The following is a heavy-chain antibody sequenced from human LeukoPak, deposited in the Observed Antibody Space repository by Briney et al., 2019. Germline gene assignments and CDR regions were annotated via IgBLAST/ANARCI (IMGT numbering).Heavy chain of an antibody. D-gene: IGHD6-13*01. V-gene: IGHV3-23*01. Sequence: GGSLRLSCGASGFSFSSYAMNWVRQAPGKGLEWVSAIGDSGGSTFYADSVKGRFTISRDNSKNTLYLQMNSLRAEDTAVYYCARDSRPYSSSPHYWGQGTLVTVSS. CDR2: IGDSGGST. J-gene: IGHJ4*02. CDR3: ARDSRPYSSSPHY. CDR1: GFSFSSYA.